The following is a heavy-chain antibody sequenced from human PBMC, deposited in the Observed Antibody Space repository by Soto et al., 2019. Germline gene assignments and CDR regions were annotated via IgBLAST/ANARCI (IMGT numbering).Heavy chain of an antibody. CDR1: GGSISSYY. CDR2: IYYSGST. V-gene: IGHV4-59*12. Sequence: SETLSLTCTVSGGSISSYYWSWIRQPPGKGLEWIGYIYYSGSTNYNPSLKSRVTISVDTSKNQFSLKLSSVTAADTAVYYCGRCIGITNIGPRDYYFDYWGQGTLVTVSS. J-gene: IGHJ4*02. D-gene: IGHD3-10*01. CDR3: GRCIGITNIGPRDYYFDY.